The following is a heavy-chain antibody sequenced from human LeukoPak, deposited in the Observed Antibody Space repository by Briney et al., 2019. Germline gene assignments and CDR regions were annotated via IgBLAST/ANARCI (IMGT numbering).Heavy chain of an antibody. J-gene: IGHJ4*02. Sequence: GESLKISCKGSGYSFTSYWLGWVRQMPGKGLEWMGIIYPGDSDTRYSPSFQGQVTISADKSISTAYLQWSSLKASDTAMYYCARPASGYSSSWPFDYWGQGTLVTVSS. D-gene: IGHD6-13*01. CDR3: ARPASGYSSSWPFDY. V-gene: IGHV5-51*01. CDR2: IYPGDSDT. CDR1: GYSFTSYW.